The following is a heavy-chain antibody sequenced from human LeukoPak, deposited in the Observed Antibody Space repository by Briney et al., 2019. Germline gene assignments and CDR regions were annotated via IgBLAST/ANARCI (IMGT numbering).Heavy chain of an antibody. D-gene: IGHD3-10*01. CDR2: ISGSGGST. CDR1: GFTFSSYA. J-gene: IGHJ4*02. CDR3: AKDRPYYYGSGSYHPDVDY. V-gene: IGHV3-23*01. Sequence: QPGGSLRLSCAASGFTFSSYAMSWVRQAPGKGLEWVSAISGSGGSTYYADSVKGRFTISRDSSKNTLYLQMNSLRAEDTAVYYCAKDRPYYYGSGSYHPDVDYWGQGTLVTVSS.